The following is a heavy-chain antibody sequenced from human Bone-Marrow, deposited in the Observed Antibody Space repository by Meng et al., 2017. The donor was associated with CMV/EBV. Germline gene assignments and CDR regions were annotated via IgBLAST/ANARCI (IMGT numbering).Heavy chain of an antibody. CDR3: ARHAGSSSSEAFDI. Sequence: SETLSLTCTVSGGSISSYYWSWIRQPPGKGLEWIGSIYYSGSTYYNPSLKSRVTISVDTSKNQFSLKLSSVTAADTAVYYCARHAGSSSSEAFDIWGQGTMVTASS. J-gene: IGHJ3*02. D-gene: IGHD6-6*01. CDR1: GGSISSYY. CDR2: IYYSGST. V-gene: IGHV4-59*05.